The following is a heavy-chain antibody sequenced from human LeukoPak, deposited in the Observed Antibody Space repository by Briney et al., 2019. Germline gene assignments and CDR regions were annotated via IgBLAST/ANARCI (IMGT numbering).Heavy chain of an antibody. J-gene: IGHJ4*02. V-gene: IGHV3-48*02. CDR3: ARVTVVGANHIDY. CDR1: GFTFSSYT. D-gene: IGHD1-26*01. Sequence: GGPLRLSCAASGFTFSSYTMNWVRQAPGNGLQWVSTVSASSDVHYPDSVKGRFTISRDNAKNSLYLQMNSLGDEDTAVYFCARVTVVGANHIDYWGQGTLVTVSS. CDR2: VSASSDV.